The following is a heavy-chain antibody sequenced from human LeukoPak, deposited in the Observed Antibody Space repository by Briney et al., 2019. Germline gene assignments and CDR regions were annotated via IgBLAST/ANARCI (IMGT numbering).Heavy chain of an antibody. CDR3: VKDLLGYCSSTSCYATGPFDN. Sequence: GGSLRLSCSASGFSFSNYAMHWVRQAPGKGLEYVSAISTNGGHTYYADSVQGRFTISRDDSKNTLYLQMSSLRAEDTALYYCVKDLLGYCSSTSCYATGPFDNWGQGTLVTVSS. CDR1: GFSFSNYA. V-gene: IGHV3-64D*09. CDR2: ISTNGGHT. J-gene: IGHJ4*02. D-gene: IGHD2-2*01.